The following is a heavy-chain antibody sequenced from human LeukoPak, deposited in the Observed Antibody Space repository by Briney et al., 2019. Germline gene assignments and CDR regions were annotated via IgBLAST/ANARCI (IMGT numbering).Heavy chain of an antibody. Sequence: ASVKVSCRASGYTFTGYYMHWVRQAPGQGLEWMGWINPNSGGTYYAQKFQGRVTMTRDTSISTAYMELSRLTSDDTAVYRCARADCSSGSCLSDLYLDAWGTGTTVTVSS. CDR3: ARADCSSGSCLSDLYLDA. V-gene: IGHV1-2*02. D-gene: IGHD2-15*01. CDR1: GYTFTGYY. J-gene: IGHJ6*04. CDR2: INPNSGGT.